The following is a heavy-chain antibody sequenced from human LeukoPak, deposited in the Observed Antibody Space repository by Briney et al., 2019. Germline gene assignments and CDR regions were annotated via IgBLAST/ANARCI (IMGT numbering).Heavy chain of an antibody. CDR3: ARSDTAMVNFFDY. CDR1: GRSISSGSYY. V-gene: IGHV4-61*02. CDR2: IYTSGST. D-gene: IGHD5-18*01. Sequence: SQTLSLTCTVSGRSISSGSYYSSWLRQPAGKGLEWIGRIYTSGSTNYHPSPKSRVTITVETSKNDFNVKASSLTAAITAVYYCARSDTAMVNFFDYWGQGTLVTVSS. J-gene: IGHJ4*02.